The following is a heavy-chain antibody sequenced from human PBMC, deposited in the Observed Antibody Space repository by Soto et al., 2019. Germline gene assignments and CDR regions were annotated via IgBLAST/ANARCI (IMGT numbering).Heavy chain of an antibody. V-gene: IGHV4-59*01. D-gene: IGHD3-22*01. Sequence: SETLSLTCTVSGGSISSYYWSWIRQPPGKGLEWIGYIYYSGSTNYNPSLKSRVTISVDTSKNQFSLKLSSVTAADTAVYYCARGGLYPYYYDSSGYGNAFDIWGQGTMVTVSS. CDR1: GGSISSYY. CDR2: IYYSGST. J-gene: IGHJ3*02. CDR3: ARGGLYPYYYDSSGYGNAFDI.